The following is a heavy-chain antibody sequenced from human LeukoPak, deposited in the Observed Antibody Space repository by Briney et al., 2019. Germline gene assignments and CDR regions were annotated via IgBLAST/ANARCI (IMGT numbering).Heavy chain of an antibody. CDR1: GYSFTSYW. CDR2: IYPGDSDT. J-gene: IGHJ4*02. D-gene: IGHD3-10*01. CDR3: ARRGGGSGLDYYFDY. Sequence: GESLEISCKGSGYSFTSYWIGWVRQMPGKGLEWMGVIYPGDSDTRYSPSFQGQVTISADKSISTAYLQWSSLKASDTAMYYCARRGGGSGLDYYFDYWGQGTLVTVSS. V-gene: IGHV5-51*01.